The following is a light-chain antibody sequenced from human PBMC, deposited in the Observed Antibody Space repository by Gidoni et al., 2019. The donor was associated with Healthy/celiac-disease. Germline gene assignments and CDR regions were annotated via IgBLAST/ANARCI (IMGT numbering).Light chain of an antibody. V-gene: IGKV1D-8*01. CDR2: AAS. Sequence: VIWLTPSPSFLSASTGDRVTLSCLMSQGISSYLAWYQQKPGNAPELLIYAASTVQSGVPSRFSGSGSGTDFTLTISCLQSEDFATYYCQQYDSLPLTFGGGTKVEIK. CDR3: QQYDSLPLT. CDR1: QGISSY. J-gene: IGKJ4*01.